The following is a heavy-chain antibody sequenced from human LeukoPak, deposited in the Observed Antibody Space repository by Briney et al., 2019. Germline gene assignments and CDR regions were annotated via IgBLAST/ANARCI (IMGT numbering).Heavy chain of an antibody. CDR2: ISGSGDNT. CDR3: AKVFTMVRGVAFDY. CDR1: GFTFSSYA. V-gene: IGHV3-23*01. J-gene: IGHJ4*02. Sequence: QAGGSLRLSCAASGFTFSSYAINWVRQAPGKGLEWVSEISGSGDNTYYADSVKGRFTISRDNSKNTLYLQMNSLRAEDTAVYYCAKVFTMVRGVAFDYWGQGTLVTVSS. D-gene: IGHD3-10*01.